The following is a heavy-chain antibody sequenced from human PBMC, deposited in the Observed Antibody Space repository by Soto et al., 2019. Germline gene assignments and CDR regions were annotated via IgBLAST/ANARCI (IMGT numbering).Heavy chain of an antibody. V-gene: IGHV3-7*01. J-gene: IGHJ4*02. CDR1: GFTCSSYY. D-gene: IGHD1-26*01. CDR3: AKWGGAGSDS. CDR2: INEGGSEK. Sequence: EVQLVESGGGLVQTGGSLRLSCAASGFTCSSYYMSWVRQAQGKGLEWVANINEGGSEKYYVDSVKGRFTVSRDNAKNSLYLQMNSLRAEDTAVYYCAKWGGAGSDSWGQGTLVTVSS.